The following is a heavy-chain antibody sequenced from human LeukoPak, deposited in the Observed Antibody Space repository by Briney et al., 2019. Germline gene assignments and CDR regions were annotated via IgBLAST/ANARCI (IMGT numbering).Heavy chain of an antibody. CDR3: ARSAHYGSGSYDWFDP. J-gene: IGHJ5*02. V-gene: IGHV1-46*01. CDR2: INPSGGST. D-gene: IGHD3-10*01. Sequence: ASVKVSCKASGYTFTSYYMHWVRQAPGQGLEWMGIINPSGGSTSYAQKFQGRVTMTRDMSTSTVYMELSSLRSEDTAVYYCARSAHYGSGSYDWFDPWGQGTLVTASS. CDR1: GYTFTSYY.